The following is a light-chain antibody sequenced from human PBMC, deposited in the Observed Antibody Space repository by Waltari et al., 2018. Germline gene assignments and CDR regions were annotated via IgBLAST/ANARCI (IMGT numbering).Light chain of an antibody. V-gene: IGKV2-28*01. CDR1: QSLMYSNGYNY. CDR3: MQGVQLPHT. Sequence: DIVVTQSPLSLPVTPGEPASISCTSSQSLMYSNGYNYLDWYLQKPGQSPQLLIYLGSNRASGVPDRFSGSGSGTDFTLKISRVEAEDVGVYYCMQGVQLPHTFGPGTKVEIK. CDR2: LGS. J-gene: IGKJ3*01.